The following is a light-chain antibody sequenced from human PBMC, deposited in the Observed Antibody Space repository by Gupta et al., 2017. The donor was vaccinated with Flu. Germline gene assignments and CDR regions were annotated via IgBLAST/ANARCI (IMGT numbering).Light chain of an antibody. CDR1: SSNIGNNA. Sequence: SVLTQPPSVSEAPGQRVTIPCSGSSSNIGNNAVNWYQQLPGKAPKLLIYYDDLMPPGVADRFSGAKSGTSASLAIIGLQSEEDADYYCEAWDDSLNGPVFGGGTKLTVL. CDR3: EAWDDSLNGPV. V-gene: IGLV1-36*01. CDR2: YDD. J-gene: IGLJ3*02.